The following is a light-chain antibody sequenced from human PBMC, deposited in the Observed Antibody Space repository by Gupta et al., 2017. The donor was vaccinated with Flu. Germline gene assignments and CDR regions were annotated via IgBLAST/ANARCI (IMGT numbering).Light chain of an antibody. J-gene: IGKJ4*01. V-gene: IGKV3-11*01. Sequence: GERATLTCRASQSVSSYLAWYQQKTGQAPRLLIYDASNRATGIPARFSGSGSGTDFTLTISSLEPEDFAIYYCQQRSYWPPSFGGGTKVEIK. CDR1: QSVSSY. CDR3: QQRSYWPPS. CDR2: DAS.